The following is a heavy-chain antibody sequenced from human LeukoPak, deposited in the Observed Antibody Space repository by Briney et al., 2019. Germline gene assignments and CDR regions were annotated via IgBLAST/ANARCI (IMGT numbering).Heavy chain of an antibody. CDR1: GGSMSSYY. CDR3: ARAAPRSGTYCGGGTCAYDH. J-gene: IGHJ4*02. D-gene: IGHD2-15*01. Sequence: SETLSLTCTVSGGSMSSYYWTWIRQPPGKGLEGIGYIYYSGSTNYSPSLKSRVTTSLDTSKNQFSLRLSSVTAADTAVYYCARAAPRSGTYCGGGTCAYDHWGQGTLVTVSS. V-gene: IGHV4-59*01. CDR2: IYYSGST.